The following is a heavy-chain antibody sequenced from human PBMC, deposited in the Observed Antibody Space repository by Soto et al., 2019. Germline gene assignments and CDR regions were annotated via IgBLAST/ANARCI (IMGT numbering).Heavy chain of an antibody. Sequence: GSLRLSCAASGFTFISYAMSCFLQSPVKVLEWVSIITSDGRTYYADSVKGRFTISRDNSKNTVYLQMNSLRAEDTAVYYCAKDYSTVTTDPLSVVLFDYWGQGALVTVSS. CDR3: AKDYSTVTTDPLSVVLFDY. J-gene: IGHJ4*02. CDR2: ITSDGRT. D-gene: IGHD4-17*01. V-gene: IGHV3-23*01. CDR1: GFTFISYA.